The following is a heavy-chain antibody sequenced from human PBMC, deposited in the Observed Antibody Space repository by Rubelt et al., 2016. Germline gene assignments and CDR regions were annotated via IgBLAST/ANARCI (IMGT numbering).Heavy chain of an antibody. D-gene: IGHD1-7*01. V-gene: IGHV1-2*02. CDR1: GYTFTGYY. Sequence: QVQLVQSGAEVKKPGASVKVSCKASGYTFTGYYMHWVRQAPGQGLEWMGWINPNSGGTNYAQKFQGRVTMTRDTSISTAYMELSRLRSDDTAVYYCAREDRGLELLHYYYYGMDVWGQGTTVTVSS. J-gene: IGHJ6*02. CDR2: INPNSGGT. CDR3: AREDRGLELLHYYYYGMDV.